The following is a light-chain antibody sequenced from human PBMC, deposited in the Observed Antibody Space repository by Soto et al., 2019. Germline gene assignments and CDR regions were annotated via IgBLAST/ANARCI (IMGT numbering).Light chain of an antibody. Sequence: QSALTQPASVSGSPGQSITISCSGISSDVGDYKNVSWYQQHPGKAPKLIIYEVTNGPSGVSHRFSGSKSGNTASLTISGLQTEDEADYYCCSYSTTTSLYVFGTGTKVTVL. J-gene: IGLJ1*01. CDR3: CSYSTTTSLYV. CDR2: EVT. V-gene: IGLV2-14*01. CDR1: SSDVGDYKN.